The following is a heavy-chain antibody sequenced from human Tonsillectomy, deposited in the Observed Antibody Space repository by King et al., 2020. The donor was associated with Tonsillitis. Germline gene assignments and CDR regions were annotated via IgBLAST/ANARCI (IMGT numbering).Heavy chain of an antibody. J-gene: IGHJ4*02. D-gene: IGHD6-19*01. Sequence: QLQESGPGLVKPSQTLSLTCTVSGGSISSGSYYWSWIRQPAGKGLEWIGRIYTSGSTNYNPSLKSRVTISVDTSKNQFSLKLSSVTAADTAVYYCASSSSGWPWDYWGQGTLAT. CDR2: IYTSGST. CDR3: ASSSSGWPWDY. CDR1: GGSISSGSYY. V-gene: IGHV4-61*02.